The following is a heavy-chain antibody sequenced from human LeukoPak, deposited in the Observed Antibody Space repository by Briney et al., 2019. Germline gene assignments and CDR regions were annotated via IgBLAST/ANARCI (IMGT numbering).Heavy chain of an antibody. J-gene: IGHJ6*02. CDR2: INYSGNT. V-gene: IGHV4-31*03. Sequence: SETLSLTCTVSGGSISSGGNYWTWIRQNPGKGLEWIGYINYSGNTYYNPSLKSRVTISVDTSKNQFSLKLSSVTAADTAVYYCARNELISSNYYYYGMDVWGQGTTVTVSS. CDR1: GGSISSGGNY. CDR3: ARNELISSNYYYYGMDV.